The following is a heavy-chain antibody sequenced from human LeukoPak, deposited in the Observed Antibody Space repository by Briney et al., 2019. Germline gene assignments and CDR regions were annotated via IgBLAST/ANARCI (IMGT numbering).Heavy chain of an antibody. Sequence: TLSLTCTVSGGSISHYFWSWIRQPPGKALEWLARIDWDDDKYYSTSLKTRLTISKDTSKNQVVLTMTNMDHVDTATYYCARHTLVGAIDYWGQGTLVTVSS. CDR2: IDWDDDK. V-gene: IGHV2-70*11. CDR1: GGSISHYF. J-gene: IGHJ4*02. D-gene: IGHD1-26*01. CDR3: ARHTLVGAIDY.